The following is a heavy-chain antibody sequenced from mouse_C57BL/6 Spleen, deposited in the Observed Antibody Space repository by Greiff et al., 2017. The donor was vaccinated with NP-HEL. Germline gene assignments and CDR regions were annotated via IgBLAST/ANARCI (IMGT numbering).Heavy chain of an antibody. J-gene: IGHJ1*03. CDR2: IYPRSGNT. CDR1: GYTFTSYG. D-gene: IGHD1-1*01. Sequence: VKLQESGAELARPGASVKLSCKASGYTFTSYGISWVKQRTGQGLEWIGEIYPRSGNTYYNEKFKGKATLTADKSSSTAYMELRSLTSEDSAVYFCAREIYYYGSSYGYFDVWGTGTTVTVSS. CDR3: AREIYYYGSSYGYFDV. V-gene: IGHV1-81*01.